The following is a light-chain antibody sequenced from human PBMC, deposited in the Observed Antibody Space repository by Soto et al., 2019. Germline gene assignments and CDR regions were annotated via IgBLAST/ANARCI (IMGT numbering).Light chain of an antibody. CDR2: GNS. V-gene: IGLV1-40*01. J-gene: IGLJ3*02. CDR1: SSNIGAGYD. CDR3: QSYASSLSGWV. Sequence: QSVLTQPPSVSGAPGQRVTISCTGSSSNIGAGYDVHWYQQLPGTAPKLLIYGNSNRPSGVPDRFSGSKSGTSASLAITGLQVEDEADYYCQSYASSLSGWVFGGGTKVTVL.